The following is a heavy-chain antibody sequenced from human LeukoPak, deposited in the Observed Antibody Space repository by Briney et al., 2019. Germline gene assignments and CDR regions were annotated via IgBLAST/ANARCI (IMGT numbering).Heavy chain of an antibody. CDR1: GFPFSGYA. CDR2: ISRDGDNE. V-gene: IGHV3-30*04. Sequence: HPGGSLRLSCAASGFPFSGYAMHWVRQAPGKGLEWVSVISRDGDNEDYADSVKGRFTISRDNPKDTLYLQVTSLRVEDTAVYYCARGPFGQCSTTHCYFFDMWGQGTLVTVSS. CDR3: ARGPFGQCSTTHCYFFDM. J-gene: IGHJ4*02. D-gene: IGHD2-2*01.